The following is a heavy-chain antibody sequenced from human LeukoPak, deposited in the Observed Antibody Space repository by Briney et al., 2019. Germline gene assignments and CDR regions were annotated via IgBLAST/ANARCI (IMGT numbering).Heavy chain of an antibody. D-gene: IGHD3-22*01. Sequence: GGSLRLSCAASGITLSNYGMSWVRQAPGKGLEWVAGISDSDGRTNYADSVKGRFTISRDNPKNTLYLQMNSLRAEDTAVYSCAKRGVVIRVILVGFHKEAYYFDSWGQGALVTVSS. CDR1: GITLSNYG. CDR3: AKRGVVIRVILVGFHKEAYYFDS. V-gene: IGHV3-23*01. CDR2: ISDSDGRT. J-gene: IGHJ4*02.